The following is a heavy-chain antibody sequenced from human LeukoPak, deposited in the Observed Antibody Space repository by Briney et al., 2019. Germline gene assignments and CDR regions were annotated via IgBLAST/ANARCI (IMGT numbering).Heavy chain of an antibody. CDR3: AKGPNIVGAMYYFDY. V-gene: IGHV3-30*18. J-gene: IGHJ4*02. Sequence: PGGSLRLSCAASGFTFSSYVMHWVRQAPRKGLEWVAVISYDGSNTYYGDFVKGRFTISRDNSKNTLYLQMNSLRAEDTAVYYCAKGPNIVGAMYYFDYWGQGTLVTVSS. CDR2: ISYDGSNT. CDR1: GFTFSSYV. D-gene: IGHD1-26*01.